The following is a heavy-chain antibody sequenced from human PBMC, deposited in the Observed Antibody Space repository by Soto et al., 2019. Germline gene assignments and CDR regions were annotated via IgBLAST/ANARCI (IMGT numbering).Heavy chain of an antibody. V-gene: IGHV3-23*01. Sequence: EVQLLESGGGLVQPGGSLRLSCAASGFTFSSYAMSWVRQAPGKGLEWVSAISGSGGSTYYADSVKGRFTISRDNSKNTLYRQMNSLRAEDTAVYYWAGRSRFSVAAFHRAEYFQHWGQGTLGTVSS. CDR3: AGRSRFSVAAFHRAEYFQH. J-gene: IGHJ1*01. CDR2: ISGSGGST. D-gene: IGHD6-19*01. CDR1: GFTFSSYA.